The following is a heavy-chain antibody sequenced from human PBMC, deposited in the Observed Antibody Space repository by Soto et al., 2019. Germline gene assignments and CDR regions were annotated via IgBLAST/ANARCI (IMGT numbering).Heavy chain of an antibody. J-gene: IGHJ3*01. CDR1: GGSISSRGYY. Sequence: QVQLQESGPGLVKPSQTLSLTCTVSGGSISSRGYYWDWIRQHPGEGLEWIGYISYSGTTNYNPSLKSRVTISVDTSNSQLSLKLSSVTAADTAGYYCARDHGPRGAFDFWGQGTMVTVSS. CDR2: ISYSGTT. D-gene: IGHD3-10*01. CDR3: ARDHGPRGAFDF. V-gene: IGHV4-31*03.